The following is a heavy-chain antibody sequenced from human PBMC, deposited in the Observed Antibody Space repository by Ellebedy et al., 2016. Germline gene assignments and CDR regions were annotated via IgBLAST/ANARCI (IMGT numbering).Heavy chain of an antibody. CDR3: ARGGSEYSSSWYYHFYYGMDV. V-gene: IGHV5-51*01. J-gene: IGHJ6*02. CDR2: IYPGDSDT. D-gene: IGHD6-13*01. CDR1: GYSFTSYW. Sequence: GESLKISXKGSGYSFTSYWIGWVRQMPGKGLEWMGIIYPGDSDTRYSPSFQGQVTISADKSISTAYLQWSSLKASDTAMYYCARGGSEYSSSWYYHFYYGMDVWGQGTTVTVSS.